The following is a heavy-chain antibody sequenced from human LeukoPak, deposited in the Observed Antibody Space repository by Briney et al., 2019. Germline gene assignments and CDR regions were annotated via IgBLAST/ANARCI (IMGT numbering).Heavy chain of an antibody. V-gene: IGHV1-18*01. Sequence: ASMKVSCKASGYSFTSYGISWVRQAPGQGLEWMGWISAYNGNTKYAQKLQGRVTMTTDTSTSTAYMELRSLRSDDTAVYFCARDSLADYDSTRYYYAFDYWGQGTLATVSS. CDR3: ARDSLADYDSTRYYYAFDY. D-gene: IGHD3-22*01. CDR1: GYSFTSYG. CDR2: ISAYNGNT. J-gene: IGHJ4*02.